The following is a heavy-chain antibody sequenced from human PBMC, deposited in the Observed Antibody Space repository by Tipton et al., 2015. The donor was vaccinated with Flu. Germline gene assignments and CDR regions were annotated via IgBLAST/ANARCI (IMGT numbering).Heavy chain of an antibody. V-gene: IGHV3-49*03. CDR2: FRSKVYGGTT. Sequence: SLRLSCTGSGFTFGNYAVIWFRQAPGKGLEWVSFFRSKVYGGTTEYAASVKGRSTISTDDSKSIAYLQMNSLKTEDTAVYYCARGLPLGYWGQGTLVTVSS. CDR1: GFTFGNYA. J-gene: IGHJ4*02. CDR3: ARGLPLGY.